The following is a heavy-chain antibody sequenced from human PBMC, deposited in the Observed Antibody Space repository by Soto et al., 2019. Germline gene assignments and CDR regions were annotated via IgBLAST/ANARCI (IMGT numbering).Heavy chain of an antibody. V-gene: IGHV4-59*08. D-gene: IGHD2-2*01. CDR1: GGSISSYY. CDR2: IYYSGST. CDR3: ARSRGECSSTSCYEFFDY. J-gene: IGHJ4*02. Sequence: SETLSLTCTVSGGSISSYYWSWIRQPPGKGLEWIGYIYYSGSTNYNPSLKSRVTISVDTAKNQFSLKLSSVTAADTAVYYCARSRGECSSTSCYEFFDYWGQGTLVTVSS.